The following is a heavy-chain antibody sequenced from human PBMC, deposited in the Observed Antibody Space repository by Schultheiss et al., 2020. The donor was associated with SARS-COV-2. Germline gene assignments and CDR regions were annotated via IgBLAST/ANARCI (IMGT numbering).Heavy chain of an antibody. Sequence: GGSLRLSCAASGFTFSSYSMTWVRQAPGKGLEWVASISSSNFYIHYTDSVKGRFTISRDNAKNSLFLQMNSLRAEDTAVYYCASLWFGDITDRSERDVWGQGTTVTVSS. CDR2: ISSSNFYI. D-gene: IGHD3-10*01. V-gene: IGHV3-21*04. J-gene: IGHJ6*02. CDR1: GFTFSSYS. CDR3: ASLWFGDITDRSERDV.